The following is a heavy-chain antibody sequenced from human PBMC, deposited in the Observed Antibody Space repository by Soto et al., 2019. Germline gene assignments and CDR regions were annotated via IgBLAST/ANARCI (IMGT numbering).Heavy chain of an antibody. Sequence: QITLKESGPTLVKPTQTLTLTCSFSGFSLTNSGVGVGWIRQPPGKALEWLAFIYWDDEKHYRPSLQSRLNVTKDTPKNQVVPTMTNMDPVDPPTFYFSPTRRPPYFGGGGDFDYWGQGTLVIVSS. CDR1: GFSLTNSGVG. J-gene: IGHJ4*02. CDR3: SPTRRPPYFGGGGDFDY. D-gene: IGHD3-16*01. V-gene: IGHV2-5*02. CDR2: IYWDDEK.